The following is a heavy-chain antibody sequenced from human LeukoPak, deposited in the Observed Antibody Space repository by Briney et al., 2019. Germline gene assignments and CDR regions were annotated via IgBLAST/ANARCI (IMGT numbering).Heavy chain of an antibody. CDR3: ARDPGSSWYGVWFDP. Sequence: GGSLRLSCAASGFTFSGYSMNWVRQAPGKGLEWVSSISSSSSYIYYADSVKGRFTISRDNAKNSLYLQMNSLRAEDTAVYYCARDPGSSWYGVWFDPWGQGTLVTVSS. V-gene: IGHV3-21*01. CDR1: GFTFSGYS. D-gene: IGHD6-13*01. CDR2: ISSSSSYI. J-gene: IGHJ5*02.